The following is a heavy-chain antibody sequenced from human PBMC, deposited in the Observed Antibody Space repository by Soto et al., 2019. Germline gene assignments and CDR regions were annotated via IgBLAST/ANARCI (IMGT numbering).Heavy chain of an antibody. CDR3: ARVPEDIVVVVADDAFDI. CDR2: IYYSGST. Sequence: QVQLQESGPGLVKPSQTLSLTCTVSGGSISSGGYYWSWIRQHPGKGLEWIGYIYYSGSTYYNPSLKSRVTKSVDTSKNQFSLKLSSVTAADTAVYYCARVPEDIVVVVADDAFDIWGQGTMVTVSS. V-gene: IGHV4-31*03. CDR1: GGSISSGGYY. D-gene: IGHD2-15*01. J-gene: IGHJ3*02.